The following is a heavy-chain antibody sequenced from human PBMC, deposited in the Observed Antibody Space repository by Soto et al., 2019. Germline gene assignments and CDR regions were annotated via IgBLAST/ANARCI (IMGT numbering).Heavy chain of an antibody. CDR1: GDSVSSNSAA. V-gene: IGHV6-1*01. J-gene: IGHJ6*02. D-gene: IGHD3-10*01. CDR2: TYYRSKWNN. CDR3: ARDLRFGELSVNYYYYGMDV. Sequence: PSQTLSLTCAISGDSVSSNSAAWNWIRQSPSRGLEWLGRTYYRSKWNNDYAISVKRRITINPDTSKNKFSLQLNSVTPEDTAVYYCARDLRFGELSVNYYYYGMDVWGQGTTVTVSS.